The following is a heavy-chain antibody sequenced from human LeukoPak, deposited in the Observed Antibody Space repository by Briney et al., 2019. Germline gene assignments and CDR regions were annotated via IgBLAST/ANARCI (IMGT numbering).Heavy chain of an antibody. CDR3: ARSAYFSSVLRGF. V-gene: IGHV3-7*01. CDR2: IKQDGSEK. D-gene: IGHD3-9*01. CDR1: GFTFSSYW. J-gene: IGHJ4*02. Sequence: PGGSLRLSCAASGFTFSSYWMSWVRQAPGKGLEWVANIKQDGSEKYYVDSVKGRFTISRDNAKNSLYLQMHSLRAEDTAVYYCARSAYFSSVLRGFWGQGTLVTVSS.